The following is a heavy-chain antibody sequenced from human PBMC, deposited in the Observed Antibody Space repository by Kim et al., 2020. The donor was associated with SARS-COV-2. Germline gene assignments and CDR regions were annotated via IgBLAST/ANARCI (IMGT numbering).Heavy chain of an antibody. CDR3: ARGGNWNDGFDY. CDR2: ISAGNSNT. J-gene: IGHJ4*02. D-gene: IGHD1-1*01. V-gene: IGHV1-3*01. Sequence: ASVKVSCKASGYTFTNYAMHWVRLAPGQRLQWMGWISAGNSNTKYSQKFHGRVTITRDTSASTAYMELSSLTSEDTAVYYCARGGNWNDGFDYWGQGTLVTVSS. CDR1: GYTFTNYA.